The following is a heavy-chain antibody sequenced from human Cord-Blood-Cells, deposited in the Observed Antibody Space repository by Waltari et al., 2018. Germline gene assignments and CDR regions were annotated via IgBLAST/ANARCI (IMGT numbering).Heavy chain of an antibody. D-gene: IGHD1-26*01. CDR1: GGSFSGYY. V-gene: IGHV4-34*01. CDR3: ARHLSGSYWFDP. Sequence: QVQLPQWGAGLLKPSETLSLTCAVYGGSFSGYYRSWIRQPPGKGLEWIGEINHSGSTNYNPSLKSRVTISVDTSKNQFSLKLSSVTAADTAVYYCARHLSGSYWFDPWGQGTLVTVSS. J-gene: IGHJ5*02. CDR2: INHSGST.